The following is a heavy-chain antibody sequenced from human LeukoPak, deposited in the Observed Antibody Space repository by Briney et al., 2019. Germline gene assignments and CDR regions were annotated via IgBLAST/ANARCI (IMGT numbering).Heavy chain of an antibody. J-gene: IGHJ4*02. CDR2: FSINSDHT. D-gene: IGHD3-22*01. CDR3: AKLGLRKYDINEGAHY. Sequence: GGSLKPSLAPSGSTLTNNPRAGSGRPPGKGWSGFPGFSINSDHTPYAESVKGRFTISRDNSKNTLYLQMNSLRAEDTAVYYCAKLGLRKYDINEGAHYWGQGTLVTVSS. V-gene: IGHV3-23*01. CDR1: GSTLTNNP.